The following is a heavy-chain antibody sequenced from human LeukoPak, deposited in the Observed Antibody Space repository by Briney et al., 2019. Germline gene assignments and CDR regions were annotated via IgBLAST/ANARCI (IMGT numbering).Heavy chain of an antibody. CDR1: GGSISSGRYY. V-gene: IGHV4-61*02. Sequence: PSETLSLTCTVSGGSISSGRYYWRWIRQPAGKGLEWIGRIYTRGSTNYNPSLKSRFTMSVDTSKNQFSLKLSSVTAADTAVYYCATDGMVRGPDAWFDSWGQGTLVTVSS. CDR2: IYTRGST. J-gene: IGHJ5*01. D-gene: IGHD3-10*01. CDR3: ATDGMVRGPDAWFDS.